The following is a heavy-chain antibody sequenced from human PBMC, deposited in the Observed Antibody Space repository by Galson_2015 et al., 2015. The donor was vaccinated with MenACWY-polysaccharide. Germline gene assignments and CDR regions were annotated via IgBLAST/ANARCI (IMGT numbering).Heavy chain of an antibody. V-gene: IGHV3-7*01. CDR2: IKQDGSEK. CDR1: GFTFSSHW. J-gene: IGHJ5*01. CDR3: ARAGESWFDS. Sequence: SLRLSCAAYGFTFSSHWMTWVRQAPGKGLEWVATIKQDGSEKYYADSVKGRFTISRDNAKNSLSLQMNNLRAEDTAVYYCARAGESWFDSWGQGTLVTVSS. D-gene: IGHD3-10*01.